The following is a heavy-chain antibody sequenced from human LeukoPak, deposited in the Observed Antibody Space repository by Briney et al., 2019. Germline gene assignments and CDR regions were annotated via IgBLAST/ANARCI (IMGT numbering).Heavy chain of an antibody. CDR2: IYYSGSS. D-gene: IGHD2-15*01. CDR3: ARGGYCSGGSCYLTWFDP. CDR1: GGSISSGGYY. Sequence: SETLSLTCTVSGGSISSGGYYWSWIRQHPGKGLEWIGYIYYSGSSYYNPSPKSRLTISVDTSKNQFSLKLSSVTAADTAVYYCARGGYCSGGSCYLTWFDPWGQGTLVTVSS. J-gene: IGHJ5*02. V-gene: IGHV4-31*03.